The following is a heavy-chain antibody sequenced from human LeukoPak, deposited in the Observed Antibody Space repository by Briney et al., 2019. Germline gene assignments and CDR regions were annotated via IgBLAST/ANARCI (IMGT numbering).Heavy chain of an antibody. D-gene: IGHD4-23*01. J-gene: IGHJ4*02. CDR1: GGSINSYY. CDR3: ARGGKATVVTM. V-gene: IGHV4-4*07. Sequence: SETLSLTCTVSGGSINSYYWSWIRQPAGRGLEWIGRIYSSGSTNYNPSLKSRVSMSVDTSKNQFSLKLTSVTAADTAVYYCARGGKATVVTMWGQGILVTVSS. CDR2: IYSSGST.